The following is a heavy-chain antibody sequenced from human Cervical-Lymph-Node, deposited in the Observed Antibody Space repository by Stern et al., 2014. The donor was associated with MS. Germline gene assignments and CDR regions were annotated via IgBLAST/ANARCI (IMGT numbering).Heavy chain of an antibody. D-gene: IGHD3-10*01. CDR1: GGTFSSYE. Sequence: QVQLVKSGAEVKKPGSPVKVSCKASGGTFSSYEITWVRQAPGQGLEWMGGIIPTFDTPTYAQKFQDRVTISAYESTNTAYLELNGLKSDDTAIYFCARAYTYYSNSAGYWGQGTLVTVSS. CDR2: IIPTFDTP. V-gene: IGHV1-69*01. CDR3: ARAYTYYSNSAGY. J-gene: IGHJ4*02.